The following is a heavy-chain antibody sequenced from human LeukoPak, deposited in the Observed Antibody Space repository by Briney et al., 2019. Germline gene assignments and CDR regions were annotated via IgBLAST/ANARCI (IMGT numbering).Heavy chain of an antibody. J-gene: IGHJ4*02. D-gene: IGHD3-16*01. CDR1: GYIFTSYG. Sequence: GASVKVSCKASGYIFTSYGVSWVRKATGQGLEWMGWISAFNGNTNYAQKFRGRVTMTTEASTSTAYMELRSLRSDDTAFYYCARQPGLARSTFFDYWGQGTLVTVST. V-gene: IGHV1-18*01. CDR3: ARQPGLARSTFFDY. CDR2: ISAFNGNT.